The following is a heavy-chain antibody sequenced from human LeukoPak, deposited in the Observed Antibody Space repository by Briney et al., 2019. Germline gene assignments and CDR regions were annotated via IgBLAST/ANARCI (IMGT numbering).Heavy chain of an antibody. CDR3: ARGWGGSPPFDY. CDR1: GYTFTGYY. V-gene: IGHV1-2*02. CDR2: INPNSGGT. Sequence: ASVKVSCKTSGYTFTGYYMHWVRQAPGQGLEWMGWINPNSGGTTYAQKFQGRVTMTRDTTISTANMELSRLRPDDTAVYYCARGWGGSPPFDYWGQGTLVTVSS. J-gene: IGHJ4*02. D-gene: IGHD1-26*01.